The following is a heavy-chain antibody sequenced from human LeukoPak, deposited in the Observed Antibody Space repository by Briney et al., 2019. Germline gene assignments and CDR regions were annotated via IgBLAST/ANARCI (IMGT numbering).Heavy chain of an antibody. CDR3: ARGLWEYNSSPPGL. V-gene: IGHV3-23*01. CDR2: ISGSGDTT. J-gene: IGHJ4*02. Sequence: PGGSLRLSCAASGFTFNTYAMSWVRQAPEKGLKWVSVISGSGDTTYYTDSVKGRFTISRDNSKNTLYLQVNSLRAEDTAIYYCARGLWEYNSSPPGLWGQGTLVTVSS. CDR1: GFTFNTYA. D-gene: IGHD6-6*01.